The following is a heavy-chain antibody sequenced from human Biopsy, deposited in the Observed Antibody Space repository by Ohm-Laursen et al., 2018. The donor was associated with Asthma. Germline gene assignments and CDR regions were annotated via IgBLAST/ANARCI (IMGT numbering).Heavy chain of an antibody. J-gene: IGHJ4*02. D-gene: IGHD5-18*01. CDR3: ARFKRGYSYGYAGVFDY. Sequence: SLRLSCAASGFTFSSYGMYWVRQAPGKGLEWVAVISYDGSNKYYADSVRGRFTISRDNAKNSLYLQMNSLRDEDTAVYYCARFKRGYSYGYAGVFDYWGQGTLVTVSS. V-gene: IGHV3-30*03. CDR1: GFTFSSYG. CDR2: ISYDGSNK.